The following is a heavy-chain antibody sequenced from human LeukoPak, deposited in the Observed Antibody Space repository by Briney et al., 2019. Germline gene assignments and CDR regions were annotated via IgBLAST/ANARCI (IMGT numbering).Heavy chain of an antibody. CDR1: GGSISSGGYY. D-gene: IGHD6-13*01. Sequence: SETLSLTCTVSGGSISSGGYYWSWIRQPPGKGLEWIGYIYHSGSTYYNPSLKSRVTISVDRSKNQFSLKLSSVTAADTAVYYCARGMYGGSSWAWFVAFDIWGQGTMVTVSS. CDR3: ARGMYGGSSWAWFVAFDI. CDR2: IYHSGST. J-gene: IGHJ3*02. V-gene: IGHV4-30-2*01.